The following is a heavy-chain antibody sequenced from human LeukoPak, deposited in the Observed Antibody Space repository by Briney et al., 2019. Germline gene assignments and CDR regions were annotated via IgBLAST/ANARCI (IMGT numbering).Heavy chain of an antibody. CDR3: ARAGYSYGTGYYFDY. Sequence: PSETLSLTCTVSIGSIGNYYWTWIRQPPGKGLEWIGFVYYTGATNYNRSLRGRVTISLDTSKNQFSLQLNSVTAADTAVYYCARAGYSYGTGYYFDYWGQGTLVTVSS. D-gene: IGHD5-18*01. V-gene: IGHV4-59*01. J-gene: IGHJ4*02. CDR1: IGSIGNYY. CDR2: VYYTGAT.